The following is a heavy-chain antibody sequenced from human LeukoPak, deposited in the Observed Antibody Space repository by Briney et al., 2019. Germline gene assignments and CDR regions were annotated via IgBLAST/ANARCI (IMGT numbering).Heavy chain of an antibody. CDR3: ARVSRFGSRSSFDY. V-gene: IGHV3-23*01. CDR2: ISGSGGST. J-gene: IGHJ4*02. Sequence: GGSLRLSCAASGFTFSSYAMSWVRQAPGKGLEWVSAISGSGGSTYYADSVKGRFTISRDNSKNTLYLQMNSLRAEDTAVYYCARVSRFGSRSSFDYWGQGTLVTVSS. CDR1: GFTFSSYA. D-gene: IGHD3-10*01.